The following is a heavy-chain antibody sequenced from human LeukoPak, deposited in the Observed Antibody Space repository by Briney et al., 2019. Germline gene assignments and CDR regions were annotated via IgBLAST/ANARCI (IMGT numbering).Heavy chain of an antibody. CDR3: ARGEWSSGILPTHYYYYGMDV. D-gene: IGHD6-25*01. CDR2: LYSGGTT. J-gene: IGHJ6*02. Sequence: GGSLRLSCAASGFTFSNNYMSWVRQAPGKGLEWVSVLYSGGTTYYADSVKGRFTISRDNSKNTLYLQMNSLRAEDTAVYYCARGEWSSGILPTHYYYYGMDVWGQGTTVTVSS. V-gene: IGHV3-53*05. CDR1: GFTFSNNY.